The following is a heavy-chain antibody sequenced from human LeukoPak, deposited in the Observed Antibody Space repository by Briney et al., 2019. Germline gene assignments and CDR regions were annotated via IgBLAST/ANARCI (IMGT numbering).Heavy chain of an antibody. CDR3: AEGIQLWLPDY. V-gene: IGHV4-4*07. D-gene: IGHD5-18*01. Sequence: SETLPLTCTVSGGSISSYYWSWIRQPAGKGLEWIGRIYTSGSTNYNPSLKSRVTMSVDTSKNQFSLKLSSVTAADTAVYYCAEGIQLWLPDYWGQGTLVTVSS. CDR1: GGSISSYY. J-gene: IGHJ4*02. CDR2: IYTSGST.